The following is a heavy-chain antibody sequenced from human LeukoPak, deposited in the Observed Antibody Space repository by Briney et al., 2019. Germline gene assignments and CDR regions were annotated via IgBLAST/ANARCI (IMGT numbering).Heavy chain of an antibody. D-gene: IGHD6-6*01. J-gene: IGHJ4*02. Sequence: GGSLRLSCTASGFNFGNYGMSWVRQAPGKWLEWVSGLSDAGVRIFYADSVRGRFTVSRDNSKNTLYLQMDSLRAEDTAVYYCANTHCDSSPIVWNFWGQGTLVTVSS. CDR2: LSDAGVRI. V-gene: IGHV3-23*01. CDR3: ANTHCDSSPIVWNF. CDR1: GFNFGNYG.